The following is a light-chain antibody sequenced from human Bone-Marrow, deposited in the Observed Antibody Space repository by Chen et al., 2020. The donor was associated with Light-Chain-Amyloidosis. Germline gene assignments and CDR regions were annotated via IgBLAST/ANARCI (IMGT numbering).Light chain of an antibody. CDR1: DVPKTY. J-gene: IGLJ2*01. Sequence: SYELTQPPSVSVSPGQTARLTCSGDDVPKTYAYWYQQKPGQAPVLVIHRDTERPSGISERFSGSSSGTKATLTISGVKAEEEADYHCQSADSSGTYEVIFGGGTKLTVL. CDR2: RDT. V-gene: IGLV3-25*02. CDR3: QSADSSGTYEVI.